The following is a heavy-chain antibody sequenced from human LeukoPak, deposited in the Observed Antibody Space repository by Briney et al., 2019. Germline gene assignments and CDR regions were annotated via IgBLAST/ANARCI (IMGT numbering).Heavy chain of an antibody. CDR1: GFILSDFD. CDR3: ARGNYDFAYDP. Sequence: GGSLRLSCAASGFILSDFDMNWVRQAPGKGLEWVSYFSTSGPYIHYADSVKGRFTISRDDAKNSLYLQLDSLTVEDTAVYFCARGNYDFAYDPWGQGTLVTVSS. J-gene: IGHJ5*02. D-gene: IGHD3-3*01. CDR2: FSTSGPYI. V-gene: IGHV3-21*01.